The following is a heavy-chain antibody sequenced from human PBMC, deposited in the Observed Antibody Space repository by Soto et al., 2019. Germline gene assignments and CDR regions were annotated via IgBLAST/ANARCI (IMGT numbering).Heavy chain of an antibody. CDR1: GGSFSGYY. D-gene: IGHD3-16*02. V-gene: IGHV4-34*01. CDR3: ARTADYVWGSYRDY. Sequence: QVQLQQWGAGLLKPSETLSLTCAVYGGSFSGYYWSWIRQPPGKGLEWIGEINHSGSTNYNPSLKCRVTIPVDTSKNQFSLKLSSVTAADTAVYYCARTADYVWGSYRDYWGQGTLVTVSS. J-gene: IGHJ4*02. CDR2: INHSGST.